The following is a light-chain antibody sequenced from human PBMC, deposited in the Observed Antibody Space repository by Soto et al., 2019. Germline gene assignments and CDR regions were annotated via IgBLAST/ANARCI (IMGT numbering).Light chain of an antibody. V-gene: IGKV1-39*01. CDR1: QSISSY. J-gene: IGKJ2*01. CDR3: QQSSTAPVT. CDR2: AAS. Sequence: DIQMTQSPSSLSASVGDRVTITCRASQSISSYLNWYQQRPGKAPKLLIYAASNLQSGVPSRFSGSGSGTDFTLTVSSLQPEDFATYYCQQSSTAPVTFGQGTQLQIK.